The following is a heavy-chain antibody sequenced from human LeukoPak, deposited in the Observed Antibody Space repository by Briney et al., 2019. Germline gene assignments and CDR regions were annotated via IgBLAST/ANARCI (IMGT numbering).Heavy chain of an antibody. Sequence: SETLSLTCAVYGGSFSVYNWTWIRQPPGRGLEWIGEINHSGSTSYNPALKSRVTISVDTSKNQFSLKLSSVTAADTAVYYCARMSPRLRRLTMTTTKGFDYWGQGTLVTVSS. CDR3: ARMSPRLRRLTMTTTKGFDY. CDR2: INHSGST. CDR1: GGSFSVYN. J-gene: IGHJ4*02. V-gene: IGHV4-34*01. D-gene: IGHD4-17*01.